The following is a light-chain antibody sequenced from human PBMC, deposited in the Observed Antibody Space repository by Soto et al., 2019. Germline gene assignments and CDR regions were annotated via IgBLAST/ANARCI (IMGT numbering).Light chain of an antibody. V-gene: IGKV3-15*01. Sequence: EIVMTQSPATLSVSPGERATLSCRASQSVSSNLAWYQQKPGQAPRLLIYGASTRATGIPARFSGSGSGTEFTLAISSLQSVDFAVYYCQQYKNWPTWTFGQGTKVEIK. J-gene: IGKJ1*01. CDR1: QSVSSN. CDR2: GAS. CDR3: QQYKNWPTWT.